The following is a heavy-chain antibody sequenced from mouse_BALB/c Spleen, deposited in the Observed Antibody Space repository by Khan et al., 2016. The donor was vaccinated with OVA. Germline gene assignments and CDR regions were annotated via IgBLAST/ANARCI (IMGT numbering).Heavy chain of an antibody. CDR1: GYTFTSYW. CDR2: TNPTNGRT. D-gene: IGHD1-1*01. CDR3: ARSKKIVATYCDY. V-gene: IGHV1S81*02. Sequence: QVQLQQPGAELVKAGASVKMSCKASGYTFTSYWMHWVKQRLGQGLEWFAETNPTNGRTYYNEKFKSKATRTVYKSSSSAYMLLSGPTCEDSAVNYCARSKKIVATYCDYWGQGTTLTVSS. J-gene: IGHJ2*01.